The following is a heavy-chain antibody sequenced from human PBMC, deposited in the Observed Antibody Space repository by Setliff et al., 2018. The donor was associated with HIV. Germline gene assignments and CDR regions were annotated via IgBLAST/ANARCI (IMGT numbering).Heavy chain of an antibody. V-gene: IGHV3-15*01. CDR2: IKSKTDGGTT. J-gene: IGHJ4*02. D-gene: IGHD2-2*01. CDR1: GFTFNNAW. Sequence: GGSLRLSCAVSGFTFNNAWMSWVRQAPGKGLEWVGRIKSKTDGGTTDYTAPVKGRFTIPRDDSKNTLYPQMNSLKTEDTAVYYCSTDGGYCSGSTCQDIVFDYWGQGTLVTVSS. CDR3: STDGGYCSGSTCQDIVFDY.